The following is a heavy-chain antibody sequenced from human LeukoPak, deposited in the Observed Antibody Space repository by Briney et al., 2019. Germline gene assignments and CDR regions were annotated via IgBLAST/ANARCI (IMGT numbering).Heavy chain of an antibody. CDR3: AREGGYGDYASGY. J-gene: IGHJ4*02. V-gene: IGHV3-21*01. CDR2: ISSSSSYI. D-gene: IGHD4-17*01. CDR1: GFTFSSYW. Sequence: GGSLRLSCAASGFTFSSYWMSWVRQAPGKGLEWVSSISSSSSYIYYADSVKGRFTISRDNARKSLYLQMNSLRAEDTAVYYCAREGGYGDYASGYWGQGTLVTVSS.